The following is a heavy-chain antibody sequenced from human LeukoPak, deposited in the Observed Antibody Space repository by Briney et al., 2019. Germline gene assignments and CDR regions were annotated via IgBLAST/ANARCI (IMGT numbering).Heavy chain of an antibody. Sequence: ASVNVSCKTSGYTFTTYAIHWVRQAPGQRLEWMGLINADDGNTRYSQRFQGRVTITRDTSANTAYMELSSLRFEDTAVYYCARGIVVQPSANWFDPWGQGTPVTVSS. CDR2: INADDGNT. CDR1: GYTFTTYA. D-gene: IGHD2-2*01. J-gene: IGHJ5*02. CDR3: ARGIVVQPSANWFDP. V-gene: IGHV1-3*01.